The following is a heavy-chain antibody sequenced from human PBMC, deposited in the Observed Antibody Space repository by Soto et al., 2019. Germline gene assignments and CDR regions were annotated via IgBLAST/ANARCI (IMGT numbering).Heavy chain of an antibody. J-gene: IGHJ4*02. V-gene: IGHV3-30*03. D-gene: IGHD5-18*01. CDR3: VSDRGYGHASVPYS. Sequence: QAHLVESGGGVVQPGRSLRLSCAASGFTFTSYGMHWVRQAPGTRLEWVAVISYDGGLQHYADSVKGRFTISRDNSKNMVLLQMNRLGAEDTAVYYCVSDRGYGHASVPYSWGQGTLVSVSS. CDR1: GFTFTSYG. CDR2: ISYDGGLQ.